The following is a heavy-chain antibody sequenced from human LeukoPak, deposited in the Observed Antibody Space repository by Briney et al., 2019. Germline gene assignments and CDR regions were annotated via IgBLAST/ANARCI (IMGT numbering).Heavy chain of an antibody. V-gene: IGHV3-30*02. CDR1: GLTFSSYG. D-gene: IGHD2-15*01. Sequence: PGGSLRLSCAASGLTFSSYGMHWVRQAPGKGLEWVAFIRYDGSNKYYADSVKGRFTISRDNSKNTLYLQMNSLRAESTAVYYCAKDRWLLRNYFDYWGQGTLVTVSS. J-gene: IGHJ4*02. CDR2: IRYDGSNK. CDR3: AKDRWLLRNYFDY.